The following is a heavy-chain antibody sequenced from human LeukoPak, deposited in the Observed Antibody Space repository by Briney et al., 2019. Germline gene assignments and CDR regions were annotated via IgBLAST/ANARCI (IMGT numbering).Heavy chain of an antibody. J-gene: IGHJ4*02. CDR3: ARAPSGYDYREELFDY. CDR1: GFTFSTYG. Sequence: GGSLRLSCAASGFTFSTYGMHWVRQSPGKGLEWVAFIRYDESKEFYADSLKGRFTVSRDNSQNTLFLQINSLRSEDTAVYYCARAPSGYDYREELFDYWGQGTLVTVSS. V-gene: IGHV3-30*02. CDR2: IRYDESKE. D-gene: IGHD5-12*01.